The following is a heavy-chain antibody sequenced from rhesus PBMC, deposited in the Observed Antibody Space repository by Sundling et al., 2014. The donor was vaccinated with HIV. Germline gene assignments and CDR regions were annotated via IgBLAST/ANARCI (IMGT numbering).Heavy chain of an antibody. D-gene: IGHD2-39*02. CDR3: ARVGGVNWFFDL. J-gene: IGHJ2*01. V-gene: IGHV1-198*02. Sequence: QVQLVQSGAEVKKPGASVKVSCKASGFTFGRYNIGWVRQAPGQGLEWMGGIVPAVGVANYAQNFQGRVTITADTSTNTAFMDLSSLRSEDTAVYYCARVGGVNWFFDLWGPGTPITISS. CDR1: GFTFGRYN. CDR2: IVPAVGVA.